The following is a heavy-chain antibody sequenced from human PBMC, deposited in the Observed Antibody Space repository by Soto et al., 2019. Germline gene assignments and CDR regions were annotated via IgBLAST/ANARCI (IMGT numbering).Heavy chain of an antibody. CDR3: ARDTYYDFWSGYYTREYFQH. D-gene: IGHD3-3*01. J-gene: IGHJ1*01. CDR1: GYTFTSYG. V-gene: IGHV1-18*01. CDR2: ISAYNGNT. Sequence: ASVKVSCKASGYTFTSYGISWVRQAPGQGLECMGWISAYNGNTNYAQKLQGRVTMTTDTSTSTAYMELRSLRSDDTAVYYCARDTYYDFWSGYYTREYFQHWGQGTLVTVSS.